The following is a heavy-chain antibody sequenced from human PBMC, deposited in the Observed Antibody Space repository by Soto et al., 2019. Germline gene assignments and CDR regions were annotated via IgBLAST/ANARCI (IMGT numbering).Heavy chain of an antibody. V-gene: IGHV5-51*01. J-gene: IGHJ6*02. CDR2: IYPGDSDT. CDR1: GYTFTDYW. CDR3: ARHSSNFRYYYYAMDV. D-gene: IGHD6-19*01. Sequence: PGESLKISCKGSGYTFTDYWIGWVRQLPGKGLEWMGIIYPGDSDTRYSPSFQGHVTITVDKSTSTAYLQWNTLKASDTAMYYCARHSSNFRYYYYAMDVWFQGTTVTVSS.